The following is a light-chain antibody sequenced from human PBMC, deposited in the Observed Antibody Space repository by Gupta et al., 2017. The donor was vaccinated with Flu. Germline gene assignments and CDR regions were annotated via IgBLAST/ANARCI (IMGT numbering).Light chain of an antibody. CDR1: SSNIGNNY. J-gene: IGLJ2*01. CDR2: ENN. Sequence: QSVLTQPPSVSAAPGQKVTISCSGCSSNIGNNYVSWYKQLPGTAPKLLIYENNKRPSGIPDRFSGSKSGTSATLGISGLQTGYEAYYYCGTWDNNLSAYVVFGGGTKLTVL. CDR3: GTWDNNLSAYVV. V-gene: IGLV1-51*02.